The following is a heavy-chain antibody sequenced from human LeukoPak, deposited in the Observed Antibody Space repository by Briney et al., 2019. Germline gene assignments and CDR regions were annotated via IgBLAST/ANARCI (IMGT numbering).Heavy chain of an antibody. J-gene: IGHJ6*03. CDR2: IIAYNGNT. V-gene: IGHV1-18*01. Sequence: EASVKVSCKASGYTFTSYGISWVPQAPGQRLEWIGWIIAYNGNTKYSQKLQSTGTMTTDTSTSTAYMELRSLRSDAAAVYYCARGLYDYEPYYYMDVWGKGTTVTVSS. CDR1: GYTFTSYG. CDR3: ARGLYDYEPYYYMDV. D-gene: IGHD4-17*01.